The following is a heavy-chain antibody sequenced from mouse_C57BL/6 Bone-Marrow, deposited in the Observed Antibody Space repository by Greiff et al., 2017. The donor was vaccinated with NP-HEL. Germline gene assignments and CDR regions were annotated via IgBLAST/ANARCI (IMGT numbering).Heavy chain of an antibody. D-gene: IGHD1-1*01. V-gene: IGHV1-50*01. CDR1: GYTFTSYW. CDR2: IDPSDSYT. Sequence: QVHVKQSGAELVKPGASVKLSCKASGYTFTSYWMQWVKQRPGQGLEWIGEIDPSDSYTNYNQKFKGKATLTVDTSSSTAYMQLSSLTSEDSAVYYCAREGFITTVVGDYWGQGTTLTVSS. CDR3: AREGFITTVVGDY. J-gene: IGHJ2*01.